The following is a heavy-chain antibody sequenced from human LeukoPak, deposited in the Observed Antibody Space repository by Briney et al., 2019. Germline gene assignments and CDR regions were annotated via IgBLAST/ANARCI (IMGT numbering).Heavy chain of an antibody. Sequence: GGSLRLSCAASGFAVSSNYMGWVRQAPGKGLEWVSVIYTDGRTYSADSMKGRFTLSRDNSKNTLYLQMSSLRAEDTAVYYCARRRAASWSFDSWGQGTLVTVSS. V-gene: IGHV3-66*04. J-gene: IGHJ4*02. D-gene: IGHD6-13*01. CDR2: IYTDGRT. CDR1: GFAVSSNY. CDR3: ARRRAASWSFDS.